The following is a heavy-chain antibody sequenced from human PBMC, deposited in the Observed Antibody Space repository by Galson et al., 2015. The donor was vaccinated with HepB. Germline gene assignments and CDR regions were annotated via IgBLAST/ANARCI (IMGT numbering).Heavy chain of an antibody. CDR1: GYTFTSYG. V-gene: IGHV1-18*04. D-gene: IGHD3-10*01. Sequence: SVKVSCKASGYTFTSYGINWVRQAPGQGLEWMGWNSAYNGNTNYAQKLQGRVTVTTDTSTGTAYMELRSLRSDDTAVYYCARDILLWFGDDDHYDAFDIWGQGTMVTVSS. J-gene: IGHJ3*02. CDR3: ARDILLWFGDDDHYDAFDI. CDR2: NSAYNGNT.